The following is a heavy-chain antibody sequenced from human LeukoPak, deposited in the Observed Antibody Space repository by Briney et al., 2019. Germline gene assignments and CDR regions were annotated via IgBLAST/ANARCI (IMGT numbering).Heavy chain of an antibody. J-gene: IGHJ4*02. D-gene: IGHD4-17*01. CDR1: GFTFSSYE. CDR2: ISSSGSTI. V-gene: IGHV3-48*03. Sequence: GGSLRLSCAASGFTFSSYEMNWVRQAPGKGLEWVSYISSSGSTIYYADSVKGRSTISRDNAKNSLYLQMNSLRAEDTAVYYCARDGDYGDYPDYWGQGTLVTVSS. CDR3: ARDGDYGDYPDY.